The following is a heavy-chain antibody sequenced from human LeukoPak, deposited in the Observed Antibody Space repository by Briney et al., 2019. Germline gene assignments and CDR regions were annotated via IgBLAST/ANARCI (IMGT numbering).Heavy chain of an antibody. D-gene: IGHD6-13*01. CDR3: AKDLVYSSSWFFLFDS. J-gene: IGHJ4*02. Sequence: PGGSLRLSCAASGFTFSSYAMSWVRQAPGKGLEWVSAISGGGGSTYYADSVKGRFTISRDNSKNTLYLQMSSLRAEDTAVYYCAKDLVYSSSWFFLFDSWGQGTLVTVSS. V-gene: IGHV3-23*01. CDR2: ISGGGGST. CDR1: GFTFSSYA.